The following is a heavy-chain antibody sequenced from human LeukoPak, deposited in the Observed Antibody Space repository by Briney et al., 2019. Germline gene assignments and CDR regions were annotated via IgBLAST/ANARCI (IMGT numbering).Heavy chain of an antibody. CDR1: GFTFSNYN. J-gene: IGHJ4*02. Sequence: PGGSLRLSCAASGFTFSNYNMNWVRQAPGKGLEWVSYISSGGSTIYSADSVKGRFTISRDNAKNSLYLQMNSLRAEDTAVYYCARYGSSWSFDYWGQGTLVTVSS. V-gene: IGHV3-48*01. D-gene: IGHD6-13*01. CDR3: ARYGSSWSFDY. CDR2: ISSGGSTI.